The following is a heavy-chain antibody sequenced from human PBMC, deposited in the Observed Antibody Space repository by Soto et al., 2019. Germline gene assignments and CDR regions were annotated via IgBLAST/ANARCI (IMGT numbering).Heavy chain of an antibody. CDR2: INHSGST. V-gene: IGHV4-34*01. CDR1: GGSFSGYY. CDR3: ARGYRARIFSGIDAFDI. J-gene: IGHJ3*02. D-gene: IGHD3-9*01. Sequence: SETLSLTCAVYGGSFSGYYWSWIRQPPGKGLEWIGEINHSGSTNYNPSLKSRATISVDTSKNQFSLKLSSVTAADTAVYYCARGYRARIFSGIDAFDIWGQGTMVTVSS.